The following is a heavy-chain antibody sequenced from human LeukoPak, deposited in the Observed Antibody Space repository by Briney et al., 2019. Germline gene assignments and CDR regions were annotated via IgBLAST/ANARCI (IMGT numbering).Heavy chain of an antibody. J-gene: IGHJ4*02. D-gene: IGHD1-7*01. CDR3: ARVHEDGTTVDY. V-gene: IGHV1-18*01. Sequence: GASVKVSCKASGYTFTSYGISWVRQAPGQGLEWMGWIRSYNGNTNYAQKLQGRVTMTTDTSTSTAYMELRSLRSDDTAVYYCARVHEDGTTVDYWGQGTLVTVSS. CDR1: GYTFTSYG. CDR2: IRSYNGNT.